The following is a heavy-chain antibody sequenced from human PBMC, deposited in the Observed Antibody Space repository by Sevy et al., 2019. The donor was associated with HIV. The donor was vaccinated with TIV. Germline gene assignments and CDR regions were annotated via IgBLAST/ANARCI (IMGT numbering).Heavy chain of an antibody. D-gene: IGHD5-18*01. V-gene: IGHV3-7*01. CDR3: ARDRAYSAVDY. Sequence: GGSLRLSCVASGFTFSDSWMIWVRQAPGKGLERIAFINEDGSRLGYVDSVRGRFTISRENIKNSLYLQMNNLRAEDTALYFCARDRAYSAVDYCGQGTLVTVSS. CDR1: GFTFSDSW. J-gene: IGHJ4*02. CDR2: INEDGSRL.